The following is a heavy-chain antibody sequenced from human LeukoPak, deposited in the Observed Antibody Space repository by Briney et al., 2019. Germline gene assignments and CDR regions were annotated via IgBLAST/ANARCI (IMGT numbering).Heavy chain of an antibody. Sequence: GASVKVSCKASGYTFTDYYMHWVRQAPGQGLEWMGWINPNRGGTNYAQKFQGRVTMTRDTSISTAYMELSRLRSDDTAVYYCARGIAARRFDYWGQGTLVTVSS. CDR3: ARGIAARRFDY. J-gene: IGHJ4*02. V-gene: IGHV1-2*02. D-gene: IGHD6-6*01. CDR2: INPNRGGT. CDR1: GYTFTDYY.